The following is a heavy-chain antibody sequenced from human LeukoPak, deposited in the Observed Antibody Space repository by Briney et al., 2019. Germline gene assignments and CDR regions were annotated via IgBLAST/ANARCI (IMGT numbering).Heavy chain of an antibody. V-gene: IGHV5-10-1*01. CDR1: XYSXTSYW. CDR2: IDPSGSYT. CDR3: ARHARGSWYYFDY. Sequence: SXXIXXXXSXYSXTSYWISWVRQLXGXGLEWMGRIDPSGSYTNYSPSFQGHVTISADKSISTAYLQWSSLKASDTAMYYCARHARGSWYYFDYWGQGTLVTVSS. J-gene: IGHJ4*02. D-gene: IGHD6-13*01.